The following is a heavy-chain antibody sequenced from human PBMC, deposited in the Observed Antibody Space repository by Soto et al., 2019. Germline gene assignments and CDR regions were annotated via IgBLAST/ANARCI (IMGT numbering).Heavy chain of an antibody. CDR3: AREEFYYRFDP. J-gene: IGHJ5*02. V-gene: IGHV3-21*01. D-gene: IGHD3-10*01. Sequence: VQLVESGGGLVKPGGSLRLSCEASEFTFSRYSMDWVRQAPGKGLEWVSSISSGGDYIHYADSVKGRFTISRDNAKNSLYLQMNSLTAEDTAVYYCAREEFYYRFDPWGQGTLVTVSS. CDR1: EFTFSRYS. CDR2: ISSGGDYI.